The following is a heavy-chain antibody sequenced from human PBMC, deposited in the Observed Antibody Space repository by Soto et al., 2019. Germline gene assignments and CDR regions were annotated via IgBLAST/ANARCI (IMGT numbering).Heavy chain of an antibody. D-gene: IGHD1-1*01. CDR2: IYYSGST. Sequence: SETLSLTCTVSGGSISSGGYYWSWIRQHPGKGLEWIGYIYYSGSTYYNPSLKSRVTISVDTSKNQFSLKLSSVTAADTAVYHCARDLPLEAQGGFYGMDVWGQGTTVTVSS. V-gene: IGHV4-31*03. CDR3: ARDLPLEAQGGFYGMDV. J-gene: IGHJ6*02. CDR1: GGSISSGGYY.